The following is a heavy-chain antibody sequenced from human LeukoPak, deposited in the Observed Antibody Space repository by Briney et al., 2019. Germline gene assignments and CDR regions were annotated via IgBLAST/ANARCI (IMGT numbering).Heavy chain of an antibody. CDR1: GGSISSYH. D-gene: IGHD3-3*01. CDR2: INHSGST. V-gene: IGHV4-34*01. Sequence: SETLSLTCTVSGGSISSYHWSWIRQPPGKGLEWIGEINHSGSTNYNPSLKSRVTISVDTSKNQFSLKLSSVTAADTAVYYCARVIPYFWSALYYFDYWGQGTLVTVSS. CDR3: ARVIPYFWSALYYFDY. J-gene: IGHJ4*02.